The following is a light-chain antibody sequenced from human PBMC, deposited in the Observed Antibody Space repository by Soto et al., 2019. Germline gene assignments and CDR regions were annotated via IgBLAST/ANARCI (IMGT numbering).Light chain of an antibody. CDR2: AAS. Sequence: AIRMTQSPSSFSASTGDRVTITCRASQGISRYLAWYQQKPGKAPKLLIYAASTLQSGVPSMFSGSGSGTDFTLTISCLQSEDFATYYCQQYYSYPYTLGLGTKLEIK. CDR3: QQYYSYPYT. CDR1: QGISRY. V-gene: IGKV1-8*01. J-gene: IGKJ2*01.